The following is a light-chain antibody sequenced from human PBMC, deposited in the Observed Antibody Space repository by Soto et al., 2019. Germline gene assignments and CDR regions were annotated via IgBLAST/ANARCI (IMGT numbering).Light chain of an antibody. V-gene: IGLV2-14*03. J-gene: IGLJ2*01. CDR2: DVS. Sequence: QSALTQPASVSGSPGQSITISCTGTSSDVGGYNYVSWYQQHPGKAPKLMIYDVSNRPSGVSKRFSGSKSGNTASLTISWLQAEDEADYYSCSYTSSSTPVVLGGGTKLTVL. CDR3: CSYTSSSTPVV. CDR1: SSDVGGYNY.